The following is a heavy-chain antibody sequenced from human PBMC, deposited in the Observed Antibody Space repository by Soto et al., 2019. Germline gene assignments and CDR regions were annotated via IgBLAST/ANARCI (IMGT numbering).Heavy chain of an antibody. Sequence: SEALSLTSSVSGDSLSNRRYYWSLIRQAPGEGLEWIGSIYHTGNAYYNPSLKSRVTISVDTSKNQFSLKLTSVTAADAALYYCARDFFDGSDYTTNWFDPWGQGTLVTVSS. J-gene: IGHJ5*02. V-gene: IGHV4-39*01. CDR2: IYHTGNA. D-gene: IGHD4-17*01. CDR1: GDSLSNRRYY. CDR3: ARDFFDGSDYTTNWFDP.